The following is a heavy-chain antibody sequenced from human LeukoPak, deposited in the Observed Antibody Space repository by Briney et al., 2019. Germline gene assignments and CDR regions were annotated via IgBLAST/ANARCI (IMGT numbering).Heavy chain of an antibody. V-gene: IGHV1-2*02. CDR3: ARGSPLGYCSGGNCYYFDY. CDR2: INPNSGGT. D-gene: IGHD2-15*01. CDR1: GYTFTGYY. J-gene: IGHJ4*02. Sequence: ASVKVSCKASGYTFTGYYMHWVRQAPGQGLEWMGWINPNSGGTNNAQKFQGRITMTRDTSISTTYMELNRLRSDDTAVYYCARGSPLGYCSGGNCYYFDYWGQGTLVTVSS.